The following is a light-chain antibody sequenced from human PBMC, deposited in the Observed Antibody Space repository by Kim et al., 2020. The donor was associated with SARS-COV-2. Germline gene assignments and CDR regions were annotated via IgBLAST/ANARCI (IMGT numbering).Light chain of an antibody. V-gene: IGLV2-14*04. Sequence: GPTTSVCCTGTSVDSGSDNGGSWYRQPPGNAPNLMIYDVCNRPSWVSNRFSGSKSGNTASLTISGLQAEDEADYYCSSYTSSITVVFGGGTQLTVL. J-gene: IGLJ3*02. CDR3: SSYTSSITVV. CDR2: DVC. CDR1: SVDSGSDNG.